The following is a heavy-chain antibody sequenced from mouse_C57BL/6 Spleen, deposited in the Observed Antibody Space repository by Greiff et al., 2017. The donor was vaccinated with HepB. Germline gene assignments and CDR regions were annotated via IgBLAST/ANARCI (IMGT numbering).Heavy chain of an antibody. Sequence: QVQLQQPGAELVKPGASVKLSCKASGYTFTSYWMQWVKQRPGQGLEWIGEIDPSDSYTNYNQKFKGKATLTVDTSSSTAYMQLSSLTSEDSAVYYCARRVTGTRFAYWGQGTLVTVSA. CDR3: ARRVTGTRFAY. V-gene: IGHV1-50*01. CDR2: IDPSDSYT. D-gene: IGHD4-1*01. J-gene: IGHJ3*01. CDR1: GYTFTSYW.